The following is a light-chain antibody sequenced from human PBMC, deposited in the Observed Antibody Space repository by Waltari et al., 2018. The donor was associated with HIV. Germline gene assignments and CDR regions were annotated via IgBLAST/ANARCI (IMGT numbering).Light chain of an antibody. J-gene: IGLJ3*02. CDR2: EVS. Sequence: QSALTQPPSASGSPGQSVTISCTGTSSDVGPYDYVYWYQQHPGKAPKLMIYEVSKRPSGVPDRCSGSKSANTASLTVSGLQEDDEADYYCSSYAGSNNLVFGGGTKLTVL. V-gene: IGLV2-8*01. CDR3: SSYAGSNNLV. CDR1: SSDVGPYDY.